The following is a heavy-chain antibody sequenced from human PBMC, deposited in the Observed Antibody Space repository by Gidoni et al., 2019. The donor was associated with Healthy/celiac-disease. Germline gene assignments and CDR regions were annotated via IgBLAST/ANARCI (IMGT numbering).Heavy chain of an antibody. CDR1: GGSISSSSYY. D-gene: IGHD2-2*01. Sequence: QLQLQESGPGLVKPSETLSPTGTVSGGSISSSSYYWGWIRQPPRKGLEWIGGIYYSGSTYNNPTIKSRVTISVDTSKNQFSLKLSSVTAADTAVYYCARLIVVVPAALPGLVDYWGQGTLVTVSS. V-gene: IGHV4-39*01. J-gene: IGHJ4*02. CDR2: IYYSGST. CDR3: ARLIVVVPAALPGLVDY.